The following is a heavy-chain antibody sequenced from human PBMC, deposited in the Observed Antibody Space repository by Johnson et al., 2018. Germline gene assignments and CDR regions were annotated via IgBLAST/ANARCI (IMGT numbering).Heavy chain of an antibody. J-gene: IGHJ4*02. D-gene: IGHD6-6*01. CDR3: ARELIAARHLDH. CDR1: GFTFSDYG. CDR2: IWYDGSNK. Sequence: QVQLQESGGGVVQPGRSXGLSCAASGFTFSDYGMHWARQAPGKGLEWVAVIWYDGSNKYYADSVKGRFTVSRDNSNNNLYLQMNSLRAEDTGVYYCARELIAARHLDHWGQGTLVTVSS. V-gene: IGHV3-33*01.